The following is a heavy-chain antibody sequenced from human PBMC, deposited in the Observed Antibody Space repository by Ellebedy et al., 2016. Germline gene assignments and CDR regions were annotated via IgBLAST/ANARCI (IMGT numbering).Heavy chain of an antibody. CDR1: GGSISSSSYY. CDR3: ARLKFGVVSYWYFDL. Sequence: SETLSLXXTVSGGSISSSSYYWGWIRQPPGKGLEWIGSIYYSGSTYYSPSLKSRVTISVDTSKNQFSLKLSSVTAADTAVYYCARLKFGVVSYWYFDLWGRGTLVTVSS. V-gene: IGHV4-39*01. CDR2: IYYSGST. D-gene: IGHD3-3*01. J-gene: IGHJ2*01.